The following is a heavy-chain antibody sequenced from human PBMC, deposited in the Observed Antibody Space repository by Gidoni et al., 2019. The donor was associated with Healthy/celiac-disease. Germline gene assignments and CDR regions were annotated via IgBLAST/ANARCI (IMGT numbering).Heavy chain of an antibody. J-gene: IGHJ6*02. CDR2: IDPSDSYT. Sequence: EVQLVQSGAEVKKPGESLRISCKGSGYSFTSYWISWVRQMPGKGLEWMGRIDPSDSYTNYSPSFQGHVTISADKSISTAYLQWSSLKASDTAMYYCAKGGAAQETYYYYGMDVWGQGTTVTVSS. V-gene: IGHV5-10-1*03. CDR3: AKGGAAQETYYYYGMDV. D-gene: IGHD3-16*01. CDR1: GYSFTSYW.